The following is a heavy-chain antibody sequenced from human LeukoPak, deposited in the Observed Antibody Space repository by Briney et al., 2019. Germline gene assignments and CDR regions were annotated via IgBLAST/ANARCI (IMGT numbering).Heavy chain of an antibody. D-gene: IGHD3-3*01. CDR1: GFTFSSYA. CDR2: ISYDGSNK. J-gene: IGHJ4*02. Sequence: GGSLRLSCAASGFTFSSYAMHWVRQAPGKGLEWVAVISYDGSNKYYADSVKGRFTISRDNSKNTLYLQMNSLRAEDTAVYYCARHDFWSGSDYWGQGTLVTVSS. CDR3: ARHDFWSGSDY. V-gene: IGHV3-30-3*01.